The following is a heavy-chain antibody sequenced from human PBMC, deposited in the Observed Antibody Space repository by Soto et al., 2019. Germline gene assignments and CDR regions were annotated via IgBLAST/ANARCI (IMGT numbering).Heavy chain of an antibody. CDR2: ISGSGGST. CDR1: GFTFSNYA. D-gene: IGHD6-13*01. Sequence: EVQLLESGGGLVQPGGSLRLSCPASGFTFSNYAVTWVRRPPGKGLEWVSTISGSGGSTYYADSVKGRFTISRDNSKNTLYLQMNSLRAEDTAVYYCAKDQGSSWYEIDYWGQGTLVTVSS. CDR3: AKDQGSSWYEIDY. J-gene: IGHJ4*02. V-gene: IGHV3-23*01.